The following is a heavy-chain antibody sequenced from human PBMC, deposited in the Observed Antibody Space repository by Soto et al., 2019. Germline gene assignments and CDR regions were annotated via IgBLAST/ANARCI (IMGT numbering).Heavy chain of an antibody. CDR3: ARDIVFGGTYGMDV. CDR1: GCTFSRYA. V-gene: IGHV1-69*12. Sequence: QVQLVQSGAEVKKPGSSVKVSCKASGCTFSRYAISWVRQAPGQGLEWMGGIIAIFGKANYAQKFQGRVTITADESTSTAYKELSSLTSEDTAVYYCARDIVFGGTYGMDVWGQGTKVTVSS. D-gene: IGHD3-16*01. J-gene: IGHJ6*02. CDR2: IIAIFGKA.